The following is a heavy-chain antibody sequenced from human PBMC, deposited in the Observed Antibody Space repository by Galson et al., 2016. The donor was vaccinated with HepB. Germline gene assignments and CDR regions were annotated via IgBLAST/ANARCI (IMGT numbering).Heavy chain of an antibody. CDR2: ISSSSNSI. CDR1: GFTFSSYN. CDR3: ARDRGYSGWSYFDY. D-gene: IGHD6-19*01. J-gene: IGHJ4*02. Sequence: SLRLSCAASGFTFSSYNMNWVRQAPGKRLEWVSSISSSSNSIYDADSVKGRFTISRDNAKNSLFLQMNSLRAEDTAVYYCARDRGYSGWSYFDYWGQGTLVTVSS. V-gene: IGHV3-21*01.